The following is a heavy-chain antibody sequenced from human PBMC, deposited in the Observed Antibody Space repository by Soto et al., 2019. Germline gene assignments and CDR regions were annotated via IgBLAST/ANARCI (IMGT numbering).Heavy chain of an antibody. Sequence: SETLSLTCAVSGGSISSGGYSWSWVRQPPGKGLEWIGEVYRTGSTNYNPSLESRLTISVDKSKNQFSLKLTSVTAADTAVYYCARARATIAAAAIFDCWGQGTLVTVSS. CDR1: GGSISSGGYS. CDR3: ARARATIAAAAIFDC. CDR2: VYRTGST. D-gene: IGHD6-13*01. J-gene: IGHJ4*02. V-gene: IGHV4-4*02.